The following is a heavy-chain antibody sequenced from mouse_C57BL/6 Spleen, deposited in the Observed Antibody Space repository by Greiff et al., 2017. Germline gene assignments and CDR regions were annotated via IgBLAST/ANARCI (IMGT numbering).Heavy chain of an antibody. D-gene: IGHD2-4*01. V-gene: IGHV1-19*01. Sequence: VQLQQSGPVLVKPGASVKMSCKASGYTFTDYYMNWVKQSHGKSLEWIGVINPYNGGTSYNQKFKGKATLTVDKSSSTAYMELNSLTSEDSAVYYCARKRGYDYVPFAYWGQGTLVTVS. CDR3: ARKRGYDYVPFAY. CDR1: GYTFTDYY. CDR2: INPYNGGT. J-gene: IGHJ3*01.